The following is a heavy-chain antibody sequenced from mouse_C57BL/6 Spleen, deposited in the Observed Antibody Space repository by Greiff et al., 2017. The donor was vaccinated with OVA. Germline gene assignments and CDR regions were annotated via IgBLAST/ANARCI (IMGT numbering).Heavy chain of an antibody. V-gene: IGHV1-54*01. D-gene: IGHD1-1*01. CDR1: GYAFTNYL. J-gene: IGHJ2*01. Sequence: QVQLQQSGAELVRPGPSVKVSCKASGYAFTNYLIEWVKQMPGQGLEWIGVINPGSGGTNYNEKFKGKATLTADKSSSTAYMQLSSLTSEDSAVYFCAREAVVPFGYWGQGTTLTVSS. CDR2: INPGSGGT. CDR3: AREAVVPFGY.